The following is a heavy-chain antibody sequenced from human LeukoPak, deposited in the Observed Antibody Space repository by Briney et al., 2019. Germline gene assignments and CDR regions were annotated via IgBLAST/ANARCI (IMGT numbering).Heavy chain of an antibody. V-gene: IGHV3-23*01. CDR2: ISGSGGST. CDR3: AKGQYYYHSSSYYLPLGIFDY. CDR1: GFTFSSYA. D-gene: IGHD3-22*01. Sequence: QPGGSLRLSCAASGFTFSSYAMTCLCQAPGKGLEWVSAISGSGGSTYYADSVKGRFTISRDNSKNTLYLQMNSLRAEDTAVYYCAKGQYYYHSSSYYLPLGIFDYWGQGTLVTVSS. J-gene: IGHJ4*02.